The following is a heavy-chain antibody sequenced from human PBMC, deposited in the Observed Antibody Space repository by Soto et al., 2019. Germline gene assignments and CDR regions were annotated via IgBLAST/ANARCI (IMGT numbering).Heavy chain of an antibody. J-gene: IGHJ4*02. CDR1: GYTFTSYY. CDR2: INPSGGST. D-gene: IGHD3-22*01. Sequence: AAVKVSCKASGYTFTSYYMHWVRQAPGQGLEWMGIINPSGGSTSYAQKFQGRVTMTRDTSTSTVYMELSSLRSEDTAVYYCARESSYDSSGYYSRKERPSDYWGQGTLVTVSS. V-gene: IGHV1-46*01. CDR3: ARESSYDSSGYYSRKERPSDY.